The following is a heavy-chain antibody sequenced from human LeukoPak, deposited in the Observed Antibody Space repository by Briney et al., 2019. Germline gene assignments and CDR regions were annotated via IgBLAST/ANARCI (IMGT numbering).Heavy chain of an antibody. V-gene: IGHV1-18*01. J-gene: IGHJ4*02. CDR3: ARDVGGILWWFASYYFDY. CDR1: GYTFTSYG. Sequence: ASVKVSFKASGYTFTSYGISWVRQAPGQGLEWMGWISAYNGNTNYAQKLQGRVTMTTDTSTSTAYMELRSLRSDDTAVYYCARDVGGILWWFASYYFDYWGQGTLVTVSS. CDR2: ISAYNGNT. D-gene: IGHD3-10*01.